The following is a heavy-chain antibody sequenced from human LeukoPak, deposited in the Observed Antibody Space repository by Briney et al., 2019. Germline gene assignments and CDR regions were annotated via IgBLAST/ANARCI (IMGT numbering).Heavy chain of an antibody. J-gene: IGHJ5*02. CDR1: GDSMSSYY. V-gene: IGHV4-59*12. CDR3: ARDQNYYDSSGYYHTWFDP. D-gene: IGHD3-22*01. CDR2: IYLSGST. Sequence: PSETLSLTCTVSGDSMSSYYWSWIRQPPGKGLEWIGEIYLSGSTNYNPSLKSRVTISVDKSKNEFSLKLTSVTAADTAVYYCARDQNYYDSSGYYHTWFDPWGQGTLVTVSS.